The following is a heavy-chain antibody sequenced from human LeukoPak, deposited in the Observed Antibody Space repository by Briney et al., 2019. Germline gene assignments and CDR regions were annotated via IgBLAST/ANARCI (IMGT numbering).Heavy chain of an antibody. CDR2: IKLDGGET. CDR1: EFVFSNDW. CDR3: ARESSNPGFAY. Sequence: GGSLRLSSVGSEFVFSNDWMSAVREAPGKGLEWVANIKLDGGETSSVDSVKGRFPISRDNAKNSLYLKMNSLRPEDTPIYYFARESSNPGFAYWGQGTLVTVSS. J-gene: IGHJ4*02. V-gene: IGHV3-7*01. D-gene: IGHD2-15*01.